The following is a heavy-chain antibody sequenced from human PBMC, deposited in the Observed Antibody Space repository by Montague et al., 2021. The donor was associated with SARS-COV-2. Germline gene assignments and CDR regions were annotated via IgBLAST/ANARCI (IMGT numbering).Heavy chain of an antibody. J-gene: IGHJ2*01. D-gene: IGHD3-22*01. Sequence: ETLSLTCAVYGGSFSDYYWSWIRQPPRKGLEWIGEINHSGSTNYNPSLRSRVTISVDTSKNQFSLKLSAVTAADTAVYYCARGAPTISMILVVMTGAGWYFDLWGRGTLVTVSS. CDR1: GGSFSDYY. V-gene: IGHV4-34*01. CDR3: ARGAPTISMILVVMTGAGWYFDL. CDR2: INHSGST.